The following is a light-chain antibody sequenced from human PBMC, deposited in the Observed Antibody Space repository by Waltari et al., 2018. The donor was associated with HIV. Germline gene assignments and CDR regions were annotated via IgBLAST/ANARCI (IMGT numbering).Light chain of an antibody. J-gene: IGLJ2*01. CDR3: SSFANRDGFYVL. Sequence: QSALTQPPSASGSPGQSGTLSCTGTNSDIGTYDYVSWYQQHPGKAPKLVISEVTKRSSGVSDRFSGYKSGNTAFLTVSGLQAEDEADYYCSSFANRDGFYVLFGGGTRLTVL. CDR1: NSDIGTYDY. CDR2: EVT. V-gene: IGLV2-8*01.